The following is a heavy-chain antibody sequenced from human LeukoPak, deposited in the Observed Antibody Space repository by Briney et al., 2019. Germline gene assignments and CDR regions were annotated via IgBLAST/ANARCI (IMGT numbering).Heavy chain of an antibody. J-gene: IGHJ5*02. CDR3: ARGLPKGEDYYGSGSYMFDP. CDR1: GFTFRSYE. V-gene: IGHV3-48*03. Sequence: GGSLRLSCAASGFTFRSYEMNWVRQAPGKGLEWVSYISSSGSTIYYADSVKGRFTISRDNAKNSLYLQMNSLRAEDTAVYYCARGLPKGEDYYGSGSYMFDPWGQGTLVTVSS. D-gene: IGHD3-10*01. CDR2: ISSSGSTI.